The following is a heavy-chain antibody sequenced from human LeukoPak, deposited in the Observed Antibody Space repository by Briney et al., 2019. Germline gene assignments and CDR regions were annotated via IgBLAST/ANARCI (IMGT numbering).Heavy chain of an antibody. CDR1: EFTLSSYS. D-gene: IGHD2-15*01. CDR3: AREGYLSFDY. Sequence: GGSLRLSCAASEFTLSSYSMNWVRQAPGKGLEWVSYISSSSSTIYYADSVKGRFTISRDNAKNSLYLQMNSLRAEDTAVYYCAREGYLSFDYWGQGTLVTVSS. V-gene: IGHV3-48*01. CDR2: ISSSSSTI. J-gene: IGHJ4*02.